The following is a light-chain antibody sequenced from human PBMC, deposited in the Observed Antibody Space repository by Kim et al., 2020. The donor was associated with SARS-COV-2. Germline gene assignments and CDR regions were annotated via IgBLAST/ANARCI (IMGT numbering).Light chain of an antibody. CDR3: HQSYSTPYT. J-gene: IGKJ2*01. CDR1: QSISSY. CDR2: AAS. V-gene: IGKV1-39*01. Sequence: SATIRDRVTITSRASQSISSYLNWDQQKPGKAPKLLIYAASSLKSGAPSRFSGSGAETDFTLTISSLQPEDFATYYCHQSYSTPYTFGQGTKLEI.